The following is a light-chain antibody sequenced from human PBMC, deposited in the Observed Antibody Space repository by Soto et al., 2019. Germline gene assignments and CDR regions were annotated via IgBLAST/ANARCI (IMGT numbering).Light chain of an antibody. CDR2: KNS. CDR1: SSNMGSHN. CDR3: AIWDGSLSGRI. Sequence: QSVLTQPPSASGTPGKSGTISCSGCSSNMGSHNVYCYQQVPGTAPKLLIYKNSQRPSGVPDRFSGSECGTSASLAISGLRSEDEADYYCAIWDGSLSGRIFGGGTKLTVL. V-gene: IGLV1-47*01. J-gene: IGLJ2*01.